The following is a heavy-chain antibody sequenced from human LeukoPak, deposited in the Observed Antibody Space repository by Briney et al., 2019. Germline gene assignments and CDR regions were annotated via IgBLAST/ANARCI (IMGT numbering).Heavy chain of an antibody. D-gene: IGHD3-22*01. CDR1: GGSISSGDYY. V-gene: IGHV4-30-4*01. CDR2: MYYSGST. J-gene: IGHJ3*02. CDR3: ARDQFYDSSGYYGNDAFDI. Sequence: SQTLSLTCTVSGGSISSGDYYWSWIRQPPGRGLEWFGYMYYSGSTYYNPPLKSRVTISVDTSKNQFSLKLSSVTAADTAVYYCARDQFYDSSGYYGNDAFDIWGQGTMVTVSS.